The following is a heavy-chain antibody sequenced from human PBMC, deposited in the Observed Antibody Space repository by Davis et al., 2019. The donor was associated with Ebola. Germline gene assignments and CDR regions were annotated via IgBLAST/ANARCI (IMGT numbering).Heavy chain of an antibody. V-gene: IGHV5-51*01. CDR2: IFPGDSDT. D-gene: IGHD4-17*01. Sequence: GGSLRLSCKASGYSFPSYWIGWVRQMPGKGLECMGIIFPGDSDTRYSPSFQGQVTISADKSISTAYLQWSSLKASDTAMYYCARPSPTGGWYWGQGTLVTVSS. CDR1: GYSFPSYW. J-gene: IGHJ4*02. CDR3: ARPSPTGGWY.